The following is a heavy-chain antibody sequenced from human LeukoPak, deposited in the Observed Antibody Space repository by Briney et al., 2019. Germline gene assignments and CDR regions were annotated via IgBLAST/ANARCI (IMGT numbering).Heavy chain of an antibody. CDR2: MNPNSGNT. CDR1: GYTFTSYD. V-gene: IGHV1-8*03. D-gene: IGHD6-19*01. CDR3: ASRPYSSGWRGLYFDY. Sequence: GASVKVSCKASGYTFTSYDINWVRQATGQGLEWMGWMNPNSGNTGYAQKFQGRVTITRNTSISTAYMELSSLRSEDTAVYYCASRPYSSGWRGLYFDYWGQGTLVTVSS. J-gene: IGHJ4*02.